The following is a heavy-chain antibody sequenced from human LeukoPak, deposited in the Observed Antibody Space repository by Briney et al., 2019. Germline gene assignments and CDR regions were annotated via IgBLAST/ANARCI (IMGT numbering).Heavy chain of an antibody. CDR1: GGSFSGYY. J-gene: IGHJ4*02. CDR3: ARVDIVATTTFDY. CDR2: INHSGST. V-gene: IGHV4-34*01. Sequence: SETLSLTCAVYGGSFSGYYWSWIRQPPGKGLEWIGEINHSGSTNYNPSLKSRVTISVGTSKNQFSLKLSSVTAADTAVYYCARVDIVATTTFDYWGQGTLVTVSS. D-gene: IGHD5-12*01.